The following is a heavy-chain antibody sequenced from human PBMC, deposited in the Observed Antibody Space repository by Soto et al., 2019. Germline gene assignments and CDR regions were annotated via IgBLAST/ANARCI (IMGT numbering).Heavy chain of an antibody. V-gene: IGHV3-21*01. J-gene: IGHJ4*02. Sequence: EVQLVASGGGRVKPGGYLSLYCAASGLTFTRYSMNWVRQAPGKVLEWVSSISSTTHYIYYADSRNARFTVSRDYAKNSVYLEMNSMSAEYTAVYYGARESEDLTSNFDYWGQGTLVTVSS. CDR2: ISSTTHYI. CDR3: ARESEDLTSNFDY. CDR1: GLTFTRYS.